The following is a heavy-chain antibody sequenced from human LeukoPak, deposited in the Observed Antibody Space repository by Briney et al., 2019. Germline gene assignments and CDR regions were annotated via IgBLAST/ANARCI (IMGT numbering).Heavy chain of an antibody. CDR3: ARDSIMSNYYYGMDV. J-gene: IGHJ6*02. V-gene: IGHV4-59*01. D-gene: IGHD3-16*01. Sequence: SETLSLTCTVSGGSISSYYWSWIRQPPGKGLEWIGYIYYSGSTNHNPSLKSRVTISVDTSKNQFSLKLSSVTAADTAVYYCARDSIMSNYYYGMDVWGQGTTVTVSS. CDR2: IYYSGST. CDR1: GGSISSYY.